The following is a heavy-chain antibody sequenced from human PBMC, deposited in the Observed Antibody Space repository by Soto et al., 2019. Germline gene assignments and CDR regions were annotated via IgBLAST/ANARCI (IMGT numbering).Heavy chain of an antibody. CDR2: ISGYNGNT. D-gene: IGHD3-10*01. Sequence: QVQLVQSGAEVKKPGASVTVSCKTSGYTFSNYGINWVRQAPGQGLEWMGWISGYNGNTNYAQTAQGRVTMTTDTSTGTVYMELRSLKSDDTAIYYCSRFIMVGGLFDPNYYHGMDVWGQGTTVTVSS. J-gene: IGHJ6*02. CDR3: SRFIMVGGLFDPNYYHGMDV. CDR1: GYTFSNYG. V-gene: IGHV1-18*01.